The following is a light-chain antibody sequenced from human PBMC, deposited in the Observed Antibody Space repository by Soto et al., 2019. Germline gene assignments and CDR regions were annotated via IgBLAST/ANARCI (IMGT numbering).Light chain of an antibody. CDR3: QKFNTAPLT. Sequence: DIQMTQSPSSLPASVGDRVTITCRASQDISVYLAWYQQKPGKVPKLLIYSASTLQSGVPSRFSGSGSGTDFTLTISSPQPEDVATYFCQKFNTAPLTFGQGTRLEIK. CDR1: QDISVY. J-gene: IGKJ5*01. V-gene: IGKV1-27*01. CDR2: SAS.